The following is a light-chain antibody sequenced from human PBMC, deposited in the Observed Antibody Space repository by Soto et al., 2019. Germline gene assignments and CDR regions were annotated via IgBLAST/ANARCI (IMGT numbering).Light chain of an antibody. CDR1: QSVLYSSNNRNY. Sequence: IVMTQSPDSLAVSLGERATINCKSSQSVLYSSNNRNYLAWYRQKPGQPPKLLIYWASIREFGVPDRISGSRSGTDFTLTISSLQAEDVAIYYCQQYYSTPPYTFGQGTKLEIK. J-gene: IGKJ2*01. V-gene: IGKV4-1*01. CDR2: WAS. CDR3: QQYYSTPPYT.